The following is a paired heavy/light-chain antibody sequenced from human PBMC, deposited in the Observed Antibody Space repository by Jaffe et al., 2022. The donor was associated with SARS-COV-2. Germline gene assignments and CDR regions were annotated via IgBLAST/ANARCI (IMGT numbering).Light chain of an antibody. V-gene: IGKV1-39*01. CDR1: QAVNSY. J-gene: IGKJ3*01. Sequence: DIQMTQSPSSLSASVGDRVTITCRASQAVNSYLNWYQQKPGKAPKLLISSASSLQSGVPSRFSGGGSGTEFTLTISSLQPEDFATYYCQQIYSTPLTFGTGTRVDIK. CDR3: QQIYSTPLT. CDR2: SAS.
Heavy chain of an antibody. V-gene: IGHV3-66*02. CDR1: GFTVSSDS. CDR2: FYSETTGGSQ. J-gene: IGHJ4*02. Sequence: EVQLVESGGGLVQPGGSLRLSCAASGFTVSSDSMSWYRQAPGKGLEWVSMFYSETTGGSQYYADSVKGRFTISRDKSRNTLFLQMHSLRSEDTAVYYCATRKGDYWGQGTLVTVSS. CDR3: ATRKGDY.